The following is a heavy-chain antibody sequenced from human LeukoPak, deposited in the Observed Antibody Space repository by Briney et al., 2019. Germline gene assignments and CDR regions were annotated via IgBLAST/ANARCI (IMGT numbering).Heavy chain of an antibody. CDR1: GGSISSGGYY. D-gene: IGHD3-10*01. J-gene: IGHJ6*02. V-gene: IGHV4-31*03. CDR3: ARGTYGSGRTYYYGMDV. CDR2: IYYSGST. Sequence: ASETLSLTCTVSGGSISSGGYYWSWIRQHPGKGLEWIGYIYYSGSTYYNPSLKSRVTISVDTSKNQFSLKLSSVTAADTAVYYCARGTYGSGRTYYYGMDVWGRGTTVTVSS.